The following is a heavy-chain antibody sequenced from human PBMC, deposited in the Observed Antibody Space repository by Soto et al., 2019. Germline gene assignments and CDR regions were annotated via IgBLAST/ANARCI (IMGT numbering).Heavy chain of an antibody. CDR3: AKRAAAGPWYYYGMDV. CDR1: GYSFTSYW. D-gene: IGHD6-13*01. V-gene: IGHV5-51*01. Sequence: GESLKISCKGSGYSFTSYWIGWVRQMPGKGLEWMGIIYPGDSDTRYSPSFQGQVTISADNSKNTLYLQMNSLRAEDTAVYYCAKRAAAGPWYYYGMDVWGQGTTVTVSS. J-gene: IGHJ6*02. CDR2: IYPGDSDT.